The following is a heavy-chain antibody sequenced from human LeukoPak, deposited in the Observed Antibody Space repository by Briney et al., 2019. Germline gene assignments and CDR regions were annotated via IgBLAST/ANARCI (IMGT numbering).Heavy chain of an antibody. J-gene: IGHJ4*02. D-gene: IGHD2-2*02. CDR2: IRSKAYGGTT. CDR3: AYCSSTSCYTEYFDY. V-gene: IGHV3-49*04. Sequence: PGRSLRLSCTASGFTFGDYAMSWVRQAPGKGLEWVGFIRSKAYGGTTEYAASVKGRFTISRDDSKSIAYLQMNSLKTEDTAVYYCAYCSSTSCYTEYFDYWGQGTLVTVSS. CDR1: GFTFGDYA.